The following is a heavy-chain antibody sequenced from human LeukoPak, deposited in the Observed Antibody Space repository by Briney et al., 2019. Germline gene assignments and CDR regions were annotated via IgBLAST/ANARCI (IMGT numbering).Heavy chain of an antibody. D-gene: IGHD2-15*01. CDR1: GFTFSSYW. CDR3: ARDAVVVVAASDNWFDP. CDR2: INSDGSST. Sequence: GGSLRLFCAASGFTFSSYWMHWVRQAPGKGLVWVSRINSDGSSTSYADSVKGRFTISRDNAKNTLYLQMNSLRAEDTAVYYCARDAVVVVAASDNWFDPWGQGTLVTVSS. V-gene: IGHV3-74*01. J-gene: IGHJ5*02.